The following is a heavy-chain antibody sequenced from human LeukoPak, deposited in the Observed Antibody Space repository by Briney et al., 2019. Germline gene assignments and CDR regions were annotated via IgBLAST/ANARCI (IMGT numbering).Heavy chain of an antibody. J-gene: IGHJ4*02. V-gene: IGHV4-59*01. CDR2: IYYSGNT. CDR3: ARDRSSSWYKDFDY. D-gene: IGHD6-13*01. CDR1: GGSITNYY. Sequence: SETLSLTCTVSGGSITNYYWSWIRQPPGKGLEWIGFIYYSGNTNYNPSLKSRVTLSVDTSKNQFSLKLSSMTAADTAVYYCARDRSSSWYKDFDYWGQGTLVTVSS.